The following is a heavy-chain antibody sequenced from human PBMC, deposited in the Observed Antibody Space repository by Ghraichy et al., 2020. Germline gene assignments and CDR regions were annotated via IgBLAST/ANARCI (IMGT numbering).Heavy chain of an antibody. CDR1: GGSLNSYY. CDR2: VYYKGNT. J-gene: IGHJ4*02. Sequence: SQTLSLTCAVSGGSLNSYYWSWVRQSPEKGLEWIGYVYYKGNTNYNPSLKSRVTISIDTSEKRFSLELRSVAAADTAVYYCVRHRLSPYYYDGDQFHLHPHFFDSWGQGALVTVSS. D-gene: IGHD3-22*01. CDR3: VRHRLSPYYYDGDQFHLHPHFFDS. V-gene: IGHV4-59*08.